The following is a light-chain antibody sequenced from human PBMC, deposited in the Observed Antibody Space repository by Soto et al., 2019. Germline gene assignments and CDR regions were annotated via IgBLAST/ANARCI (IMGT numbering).Light chain of an antibody. V-gene: IGKV3-15*01. CDR3: QLYDNWPRT. J-gene: IGKJ1*01. CDR2: GAS. CDR1: QSVSTN. Sequence: EIVMTQSPATLSVSPGERVTLSCRASQSVSTNLVWYQQKPGQAPRLLIYGASTRATGFPARFSGSGSGTDFTLTISTLQSEDFAVYYCQLYDNWPRTFGQGTKVEVK.